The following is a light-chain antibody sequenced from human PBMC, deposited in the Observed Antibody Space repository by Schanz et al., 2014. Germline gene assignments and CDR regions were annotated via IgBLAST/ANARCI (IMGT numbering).Light chain of an antibody. Sequence: EVVMTQSPATLFVSPGERATLSCRASQSVGSNLAWYQQKPGQAPRLLIHRASTRATDIPARFGGSGSGTEFTLTISSLQPEDFAVYYCQQYGSSPRTFGQGTKLEIK. CDR2: RAS. CDR1: QSVGSN. J-gene: IGKJ2*01. V-gene: IGKV3-15*01. CDR3: QQYGSSPRT.